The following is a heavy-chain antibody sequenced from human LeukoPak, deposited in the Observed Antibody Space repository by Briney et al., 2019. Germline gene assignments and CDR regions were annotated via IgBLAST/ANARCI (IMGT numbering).Heavy chain of an antibody. CDR1: GGSISSYY. V-gene: IGHV4-4*07. D-gene: IGHD3-10*01. CDR2: IYTSGST. J-gene: IGHJ4*02. Sequence: SETLSLTCTVSGGSISSYYWSWIRQPAGKGLEWIGRIYTSGSTNYNPSLKSRVTMSVDTSKNQFSLKLSSVTAADTAVYYCVALSGSRSRGDYWGQGTLVTVSS. CDR3: VALSGSRSRGDY.